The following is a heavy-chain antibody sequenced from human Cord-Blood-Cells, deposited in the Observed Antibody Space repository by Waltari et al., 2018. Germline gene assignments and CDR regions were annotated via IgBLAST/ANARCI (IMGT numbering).Heavy chain of an antibody. CDR1: GGSISSSSYY. CDR3: ASEYSSSSNWFDP. D-gene: IGHD6-6*01. Sequence: QLQLQESGPGLVKPSDTLSLTCTVSGGSISSSSYYWGWIRQPPGKGLEWIGSIYYSGSTYYNPSLKSRVTISVDTSKNQFSLKLSSVTAADTAVYYCASEYSSSSNWFDPWGQGTLVTVSS. V-gene: IGHV4-39*01. CDR2: IYYSGST. J-gene: IGHJ5*02.